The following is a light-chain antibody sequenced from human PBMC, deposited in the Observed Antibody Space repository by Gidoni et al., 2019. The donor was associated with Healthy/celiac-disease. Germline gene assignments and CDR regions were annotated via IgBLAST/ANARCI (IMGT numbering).Light chain of an antibody. CDR2: DAS. J-gene: IGKJ4*01. V-gene: IGKV3-11*01. CDR1: QSVSSY. Sequence: EIVLTQSPATLSLSPGERATLSCKDSQSVSSYLSWYQQKPGQDHRLLIYDASNSATGIPARFSGSGSGTDFTLTISSLEPEDFAVYYCQQRSNFGGGTKVEIK. CDR3: QQRSN.